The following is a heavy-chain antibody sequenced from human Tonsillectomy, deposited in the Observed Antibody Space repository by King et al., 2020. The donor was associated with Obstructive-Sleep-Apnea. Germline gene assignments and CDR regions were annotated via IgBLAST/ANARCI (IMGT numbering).Heavy chain of an antibody. CDR2: ISHDGSSN. D-gene: IGHD6-13*01. Sequence: VQLVESGGGVVQPGRSLRLSCAASGFTFSSYAMHWVRQGPGKGLEWMAVISHDGSSNYYADSVKGRLTISRDNSKNTLYLQMNSLRADDTAVYYCARVFYSSSGAVYFDLWGRGTLVTVSS. CDR1: GFTFSSYA. V-gene: IGHV3-30-3*01. CDR3: ARVFYSSSGAVYFDL. J-gene: IGHJ2*01.